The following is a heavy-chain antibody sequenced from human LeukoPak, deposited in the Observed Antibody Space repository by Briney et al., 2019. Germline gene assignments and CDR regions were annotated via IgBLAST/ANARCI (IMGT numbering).Heavy chain of an antibody. CDR3: TRDILGGASTIFDY. J-gene: IGHJ4*02. CDR1: GFTFGDYA. D-gene: IGHD5/OR15-5a*01. CDR2: IRSKAYGGTT. V-gene: IGHV3-49*03. Sequence: GRSLRLSCTASGFTFGDYAMSWFRQAPGKGLEWVGFIRSKAYGGTTEYAASVKGRFTISRDDSKSIAYLQMNSLKTEDTAVYYCTRDILGGASTIFDYWGQETLVTVSS.